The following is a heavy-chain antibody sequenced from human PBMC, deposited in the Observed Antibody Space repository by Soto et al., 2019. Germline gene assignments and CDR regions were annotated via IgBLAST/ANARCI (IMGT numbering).Heavy chain of an antibody. CDR1: GYTFTSYG. CDR3: ARETYDILTGYYLGNFDY. Sequence: GASVKVSCKASGYTFTSYGISWVRQAPGQGLEWMGWISAYNGNTNCAQKLQGRVTMTTDTSTSTAYMELRSLRSDDTAVYYCARETYDILTGYYLGNFDYWGQGTLVTVSS. CDR2: ISAYNGNT. D-gene: IGHD3-9*01. V-gene: IGHV1-18*01. J-gene: IGHJ4*02.